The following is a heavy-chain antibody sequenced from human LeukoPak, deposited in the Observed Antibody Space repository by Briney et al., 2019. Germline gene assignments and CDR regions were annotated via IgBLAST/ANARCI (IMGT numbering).Heavy chain of an antibody. CDR3: ARGRRTKEDHDSSGYYGY. V-gene: IGHV4-34*01. D-gene: IGHD3-22*01. Sequence: SETLSLTCAVYGGSFSGYYWSWIRQPPGKVLEWIGEINHSGSTNYNPSLKSRVTISVYTSKNQFALKLSSVTASDTAVYYCARGRRTKEDHDSSGYYGYWGQGTLVTVSS. J-gene: IGHJ4*02. CDR2: INHSGST. CDR1: GGSFSGYY.